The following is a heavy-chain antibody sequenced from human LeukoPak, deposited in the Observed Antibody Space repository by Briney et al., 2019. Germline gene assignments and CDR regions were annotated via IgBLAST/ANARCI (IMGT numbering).Heavy chain of an antibody. V-gene: IGHV3-7*01. D-gene: IGHD3-10*01. CDR1: GFTLTTYC. CDR2: INQDGSEK. Sequence: PGGSLRLSCAASGFTLTTYCMSWVRQAPGKGLEWVANINQDGSEKYYVDSVKGRFTISRDNAKNSLYLQMNSLRAEDAAVYYCARPLKYYYGSETYFWFDPWGQGTLVTISS. J-gene: IGHJ5*02. CDR3: ARPLKYYYGSETYFWFDP.